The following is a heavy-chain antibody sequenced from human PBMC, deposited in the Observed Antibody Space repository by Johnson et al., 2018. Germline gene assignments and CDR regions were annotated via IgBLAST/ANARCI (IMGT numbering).Heavy chain of an antibody. CDR3: SRVDSRSWKGDY. CDR2: IRSDGYGGTT. J-gene: IGHJ4*01. CDR1: GFTFGEYV. D-gene: IGHD1-1*01. V-gene: IGHV3-49*03. Sequence: VQLVESGGGLVQPGGSLRLSCAASGFTFGEYVMSWFRQAPGKGLEWVGFIRSDGYGGTTEHAPSVKGRFTISRYDSKVITYLQMNSLKTEDTAIYFCSRVDSRSWKGDYWGRGTLVTVSS.